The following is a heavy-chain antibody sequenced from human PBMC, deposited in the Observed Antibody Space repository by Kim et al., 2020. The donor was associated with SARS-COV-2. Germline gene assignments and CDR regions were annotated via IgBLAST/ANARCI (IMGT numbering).Heavy chain of an antibody. J-gene: IGHJ6*02. CDR1: GFTVSSNY. D-gene: IGHD6-19*01. CDR3: ARDAAVAGTKSEYYYYGMDV. CDR2: IYSGGST. Sequence: GGSLRLSCAASGFTVSSNYMSWVRQAPGKGLEWVSVIYSGGSTYYADSVKGRFTISRDNSKNTLYLQMNSLRAEDTAVYYCARDAAVAGTKSEYYYYGMDVWGQGTTVTVSS. V-gene: IGHV3-66*01.